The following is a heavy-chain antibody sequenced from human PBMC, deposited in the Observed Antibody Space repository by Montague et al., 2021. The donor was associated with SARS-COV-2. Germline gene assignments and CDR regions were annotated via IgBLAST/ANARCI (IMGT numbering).Heavy chain of an antibody. Sequence: SETLSLTCAVYGSSFNDYFWTWIRQPPGKGLEWIGEINHDGSTNYNPSLKSRLTISVDTSKNQFSLNLTSVTAADAAVYYCARARGGRAVLIITYCYLQGMGPWGQGTPVTVSS. V-gene: IGHV4-34*01. J-gene: IGHJ5*02. CDR3: ARARGGRAVLIITYCYLQGMGP. CDR1: GSSFNDYF. D-gene: IGHD2-21*02. CDR2: INHDGST.